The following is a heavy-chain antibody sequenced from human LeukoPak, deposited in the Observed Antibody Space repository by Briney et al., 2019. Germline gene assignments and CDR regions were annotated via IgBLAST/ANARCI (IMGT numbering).Heavy chain of an antibody. J-gene: IGHJ4*02. CDR1: GGSFSGYY. V-gene: IGHV4-34*01. CDR2: INHSGST. Sequence: SETLSLTCAVYGGSFSGYYWSWIRQPPGKGLEWIGEINHSGSTNYNPSLKSRVTISVDTSKNQSSLKRSSVTAADTAVYYCARITVGATHKDYWGQGTLVTVSS. CDR3: ARITVGATHKDY. D-gene: IGHD1-26*01.